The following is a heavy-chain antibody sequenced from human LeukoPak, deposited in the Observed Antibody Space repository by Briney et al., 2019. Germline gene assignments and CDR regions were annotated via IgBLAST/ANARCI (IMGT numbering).Heavy chain of an antibody. D-gene: IGHD3-22*01. J-gene: IGHJ4*02. Sequence: GGSLRLSCAASGFTFSGYWMYSVRQTPGKGLVWVSRINSDGSITSQADSVKGRFTISRDNAKNTLYLQMNSLRGEDTAVYYCARGGSSGYYEHWGQGTLVTVSS. CDR2: INSDGSIT. CDR1: GFTFSGYW. V-gene: IGHV3-74*01. CDR3: ARGGSSGYYEH.